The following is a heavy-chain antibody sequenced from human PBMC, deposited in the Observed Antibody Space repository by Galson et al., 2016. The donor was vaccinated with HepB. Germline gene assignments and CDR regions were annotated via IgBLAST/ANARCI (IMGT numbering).Heavy chain of an antibody. J-gene: IGHJ3*02. V-gene: IGHV3-21*01. D-gene: IGHD2-8*01. CDR1: GFTFSSYS. CDR2: ISVTSSDI. Sequence: SLRLSCAASGFTFSSYSMNWVRQAPGKGLEWVSSISVTSSDIYYADSVKGRFTISRDNAKNSLYLHMNSLRAEDTAVYYCARDYLMVYALNAFDIWGRGTMVTVSS. CDR3: ARDYLMVYALNAFDI.